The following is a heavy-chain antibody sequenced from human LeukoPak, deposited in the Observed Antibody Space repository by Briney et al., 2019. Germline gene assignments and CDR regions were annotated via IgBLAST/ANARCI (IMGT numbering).Heavy chain of an antibody. CDR2: INPSGGST. V-gene: IGHV1-46*01. CDR3: AREKQWLETLDY. CDR1: GYTFTSYY. Sequence: ASVKLSCKASGYTFTSYYMHWVRQAPGKGLEWMGIINPSGGSTSYAQKFQGRVTMTRDTSTSTAYMELSSLRSEDTAVYYCAREKQWLETLDYWGQGTLVTVSS. J-gene: IGHJ4*02. D-gene: IGHD6-19*01.